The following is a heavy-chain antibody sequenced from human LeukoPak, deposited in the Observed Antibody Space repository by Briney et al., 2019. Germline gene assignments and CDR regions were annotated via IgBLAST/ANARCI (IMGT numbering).Heavy chain of an antibody. Sequence: PSETLSLTCTVSGGSISGYYWSWIRQPPGKGLEWIGYIYYSGSTNYNPFLTSRVTMSVDTSKNQFSLKLSSVTAADTAVYYCAKHYSGSFDYWGQGTLVTVSS. CDR3: AKHYSGSFDY. V-gene: IGHV4-59*08. CDR2: IYYSGST. J-gene: IGHJ4*02. CDR1: GGSISGYY. D-gene: IGHD1-26*01.